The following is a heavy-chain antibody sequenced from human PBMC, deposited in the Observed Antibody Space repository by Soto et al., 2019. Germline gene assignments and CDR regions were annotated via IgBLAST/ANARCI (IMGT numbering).Heavy chain of an antibody. CDR1: GGSIIETGYC. Sequence: SSETLSLTCTVAGGSIIETGYCWGWIRQPPGNGLQWIGNIYYSGSTDYNPSLKSRVTISVDTSKNQFSLKLSSVTAADTAVYYCARVRSILVPAARTKYYFDYWGQGTLVTVSS. V-gene: IGHV4-39*07. CDR3: ARVRSILVPAARTKYYFDY. J-gene: IGHJ4*02. D-gene: IGHD2-2*01. CDR2: IYYSGST.